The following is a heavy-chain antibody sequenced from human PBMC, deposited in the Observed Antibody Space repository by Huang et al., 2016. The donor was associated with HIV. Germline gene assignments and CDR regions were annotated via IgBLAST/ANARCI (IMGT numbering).Heavy chain of an antibody. D-gene: IGHD1-26*01. Sequence: VQLVESGGGVVQPGRYLRLACAASGFSFSTYGFHWVRQGPVKGLGWVAIISYDGSNKYYAHSVKGRFTISRDTPENKVYLQMNSLRHEDTAVYYCAKDGADEEWDIDYWGQGTLVTVSS. CDR3: AKDGADEEWDIDY. V-gene: IGHV3-30*18. CDR2: ISYDGSNK. CDR1: GFSFSTYG. J-gene: IGHJ4*02.